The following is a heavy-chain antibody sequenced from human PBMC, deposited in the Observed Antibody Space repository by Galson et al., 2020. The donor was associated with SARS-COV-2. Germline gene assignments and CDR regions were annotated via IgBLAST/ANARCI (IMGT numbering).Heavy chain of an antibody. CDR2: IYDSGST. V-gene: IGHV4-39*01. Sequence: ETSETLSLTCTVPGVSISSPSYYWGWIRQPPGKGLEWIGRIYDSGSTYYNPSLKSLVTISVDTSKKQFSLKLSSATAADTAVYYCARYVLHTDVDYWGQGTLVTVSS. D-gene: IGHD3-10*02. CDR1: GVSISSPSYY. J-gene: IGHJ4*02. CDR3: ARYVLHTDVDY.